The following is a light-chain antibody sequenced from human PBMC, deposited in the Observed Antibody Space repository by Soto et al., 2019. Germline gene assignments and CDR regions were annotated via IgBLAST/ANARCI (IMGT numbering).Light chain of an antibody. CDR1: QSISSY. CDR2: AAS. Sequence: DIQMTHSPSTLPASVLDIVTITCRSSQSISSYLNWYQQKPGKAPKLLIYAASSLQSGVPSRFSGSGSGTDFTLTISSLQPEDFATYYCKQSYSTPKFGQGTKVDIK. J-gene: IGKJ1*01. CDR3: KQSYSTPK. V-gene: IGKV1-39*01.